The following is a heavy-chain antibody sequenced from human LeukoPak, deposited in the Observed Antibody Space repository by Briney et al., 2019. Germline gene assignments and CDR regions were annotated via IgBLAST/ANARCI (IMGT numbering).Heavy chain of an antibody. CDR1: GFSVSNTY. Sequence: PGGSLRLSCAASGFSVSNTYMSWVRQAPGKGLEWVSVIYSGDSSVSTYYADSVKGRFTISRHNSKNTLYLQMSSLRAEDTAVYYCATGRDAYKSGCWGQGTLVSVSS. V-gene: IGHV3-53*04. D-gene: IGHD5-24*01. CDR2: IYSGDSSVST. J-gene: IGHJ4*02. CDR3: ATGRDAYKSGC.